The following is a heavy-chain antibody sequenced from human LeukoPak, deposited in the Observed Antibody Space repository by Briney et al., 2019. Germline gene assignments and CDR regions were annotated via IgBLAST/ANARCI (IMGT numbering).Heavy chain of an antibody. Sequence: GGSLRLSCAASGFTLSSYWMSWVRQAPGKWLEWVANITQDGSEKYYVDSVKGRFTISRVNAKNSLYLQMNSLRAEDTAVYYCTRDNNIVVVVAAYHLDVLGKGTTLTVSS. J-gene: IGHJ6*03. D-gene: IGHD2-15*01. CDR3: TRDNNIVVVVAAYHLDV. CDR1: GFTLSSYW. CDR2: ITQDGSEK. V-gene: IGHV3-7*01.